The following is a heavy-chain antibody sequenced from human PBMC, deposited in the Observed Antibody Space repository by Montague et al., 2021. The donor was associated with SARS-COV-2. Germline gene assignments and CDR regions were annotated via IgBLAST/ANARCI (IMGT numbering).Heavy chain of an antibody. CDR3: ARDRDWDDWCGMDV. CDR1: VFIFISYE. D-gene: IGHD2-21*01. J-gene: IGHJ6*02. Sequence: SLRLSCAASVFIFISYEMNWVRQAPGKGLEWISYISSSGGGSTKHYTDSVKGRFTISRDNAKNSLYLQMNSLRVEDTAIYYCARDRDWDDWCGMDVWGQGTTVTVSS. CDR2: ISSSGGGSTK. V-gene: IGHV3-48*03.